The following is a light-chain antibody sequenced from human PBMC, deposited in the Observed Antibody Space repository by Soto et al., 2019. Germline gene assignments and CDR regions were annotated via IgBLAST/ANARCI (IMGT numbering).Light chain of an antibody. CDR1: QGISSA. J-gene: IGKJ2*01. CDR2: DAS. CDR3: QQFNSYPQ. Sequence: AIQLTQSPSSLSASVGDRVTSTCRASQGISSALAWYQQKPGKAPKLLIYDASSLESGVPSRFSGSGSGTDFTLTISSLQPEDFATYYCQQFNSYPQFGQGTKLEIK. V-gene: IGKV1-13*02.